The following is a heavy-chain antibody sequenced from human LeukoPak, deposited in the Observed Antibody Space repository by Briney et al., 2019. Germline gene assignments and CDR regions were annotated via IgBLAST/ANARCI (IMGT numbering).Heavy chain of an antibody. J-gene: IGHJ4*02. CDR2: INPNSGGT. V-gene: IGHV1-2*06. CDR3: ARENEVITMIVVATFDS. CDR1: GYTFTRHY. D-gene: IGHD3-22*01. Sequence: ASVKVSCKPSGYTFTRHYMHWVRQAPGQGLEWMGRINPNSGGTKYAQKFQGRVTMTRDTSANTVYMDLSSLRSDDTAVYYCARENEVITMIVVATFDSWGQGTLVTVS.